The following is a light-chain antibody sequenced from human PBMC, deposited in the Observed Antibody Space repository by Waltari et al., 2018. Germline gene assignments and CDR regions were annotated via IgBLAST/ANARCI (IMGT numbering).Light chain of an antibody. CDR2: PNK. CDR1: GSNIGINT. Sequence: QSVLTQPPSASGTPGQGVTISCSGSGSNIGINTVNWYQQLPGTAPKLLIFPNKQRPSGVPDRFSGSKSGSSASLAISGLQSEDEAEYYCAAWDDSLSGLVFGGGTKVTVL. V-gene: IGLV1-44*01. J-gene: IGLJ2*01. CDR3: AAWDDSLSGLV.